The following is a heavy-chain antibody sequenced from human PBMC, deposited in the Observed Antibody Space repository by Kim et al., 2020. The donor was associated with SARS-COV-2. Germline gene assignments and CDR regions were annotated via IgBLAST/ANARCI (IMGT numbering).Heavy chain of an antibody. CDR1: GFTFSTYA. Sequence: GGSLRLSCAVSGFTFSTYAMSWVRQAPGKGLEWVSVISGSGGSTYYADSVKGRFIISRDNSKSTLYLQMNSLRAEDMAVYYCARTRGKAAAGIHYYFDY. D-gene: IGHD6-13*01. CDR2: ISGSGGST. J-gene: IGHJ4*01. V-gene: IGHV3-23*01. CDR3: ARTRGKAAAGIHYYFDY.